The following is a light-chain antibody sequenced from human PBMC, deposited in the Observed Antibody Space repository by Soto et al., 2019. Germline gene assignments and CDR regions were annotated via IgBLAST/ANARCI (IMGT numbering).Light chain of an antibody. Sequence: MNISLSAVSASEGDRVTITCRANQSIYTWLAWYQHKPGKAPKFLIYMASSLENGVPSRFSGSGSGTEFTLTISSLQPDDFATYVCQQYVKYPVTFGQGTKVDVK. J-gene: IGKJ1*01. V-gene: IGKV1-5*03. CDR2: MAS. CDR1: QSIYTW. CDR3: QQYVKYPVT.